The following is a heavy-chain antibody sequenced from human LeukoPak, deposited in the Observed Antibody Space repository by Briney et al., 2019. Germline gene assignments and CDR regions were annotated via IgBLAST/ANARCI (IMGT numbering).Heavy chain of an antibody. CDR1: GGSFSGYY. CDR2: INHSGST. J-gene: IGHJ4*02. D-gene: IGHD1-14*01. Sequence: NPSETLSLTCAVYGGSFSGYYWSWIRQPPGKGLEWIGEINHSGSTNYNPSLKSRVTISVDTSKNQFSLKLSSVTAADTAVYYCARGGRRWGQGTLVTVSS. V-gene: IGHV4-34*01. CDR3: ARGGRR.